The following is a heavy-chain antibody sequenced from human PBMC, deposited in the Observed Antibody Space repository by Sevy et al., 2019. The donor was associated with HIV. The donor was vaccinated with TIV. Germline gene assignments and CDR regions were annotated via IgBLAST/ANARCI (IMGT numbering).Heavy chain of an antibody. Sequence: GGSLRLSCAASGFTFSSYAMSWVRQAPGKGLEWVSAISGNGGSTYYADSVKGRFTISRDNSKNTLYLQMNSLRAEDTAVYYCAKSTRSITVIVVVTPLFDYWGQRTLVTVSS. CDR2: ISGNGGST. CDR1: GFTFSSYA. D-gene: IGHD3-22*01. CDR3: AKSTRSITVIVVVTPLFDY. V-gene: IGHV3-23*01. J-gene: IGHJ4*02.